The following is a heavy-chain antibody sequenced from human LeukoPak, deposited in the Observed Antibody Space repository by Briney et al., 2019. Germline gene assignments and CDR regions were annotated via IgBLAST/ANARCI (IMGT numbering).Heavy chain of an antibody. CDR2: ISSSSSYI. V-gene: IGHV3-21*01. D-gene: IGHD3-10*01. CDR1: GFTFSSYS. J-gene: IGHJ4*02. Sequence: PGGSLRLSCAASGFTFSSYSMNWVRQAPGKGLEWDSSISSSSSYIYYADSVKGRFTISRDNAKNSLYLQMNSLRAEDTAVYYCAKDRGTAFDYWGQGTLVTVSS. CDR3: AKDRGTAFDY.